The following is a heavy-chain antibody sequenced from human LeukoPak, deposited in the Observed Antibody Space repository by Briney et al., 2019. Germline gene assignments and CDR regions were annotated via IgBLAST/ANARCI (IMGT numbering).Heavy chain of an antibody. CDR2: ISSSGSPI. CDR1: GFTFSDYY. CDR3: ARGSFLITFGGFIG. V-gene: IGHV3-11*04. Sequence: TGGSLRLSCATSGFTFSDYYMSWIRQAPGKGLEWVSYISSSGSPICYADSVKGRFTISRDNAKNSLFPQMNSLRAEDTAVYYCARGSFLITFGGFIGWGQGTLVTVSS. J-gene: IGHJ4*02. D-gene: IGHD3-16*02.